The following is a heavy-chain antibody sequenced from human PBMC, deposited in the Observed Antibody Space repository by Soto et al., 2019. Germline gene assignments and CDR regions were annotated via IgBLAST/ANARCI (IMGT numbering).Heavy chain of an antibody. J-gene: IGHJ4*02. D-gene: IGHD3-22*01. CDR1: GYTFRSYG. Sequence: ASVKVSCKASGYTFRSYGISWVRQAPGQGLEWVGWISAYNGDTHYAPKFQDRITLTTETSTDTAYMELRSLRLDDTAVYYCARDWGRYYDNSGLTWFYWGQGSLVTVSS. V-gene: IGHV1-18*04. CDR2: ISAYNGDT. CDR3: ARDWGRYYDNSGLTWFY.